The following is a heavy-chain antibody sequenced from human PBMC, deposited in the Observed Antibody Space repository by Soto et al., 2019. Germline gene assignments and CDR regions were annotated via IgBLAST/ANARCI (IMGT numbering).Heavy chain of an antibody. J-gene: IGHJ6*02. CDR3: ASDRSSGWDQGYGMDV. V-gene: IGHV4-59*01. CDR1: GGSISTYY. Sequence: PSETLSLTCTVSGGSISTYYWSWIRQPPGKGLEWIGYIYYSGSTSYNPSLKSRVTISVDTSKNQVSLKLRSVTAADTAVYYCASDRSSGWDQGYGMDVWGQGTTVTVSS. CDR2: IYYSGST. D-gene: IGHD6-19*01.